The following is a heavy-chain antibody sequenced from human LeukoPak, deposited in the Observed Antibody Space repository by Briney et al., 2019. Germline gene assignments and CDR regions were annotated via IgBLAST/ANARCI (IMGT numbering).Heavy chain of an antibody. CDR3: ARNNWGIDY. CDR2: IDSFGNTM. D-gene: IGHD7-27*01. J-gene: IGHJ4*02. V-gene: IGHV3-74*01. CDR1: GFTFRSHW. Sequence: GGSLRLSCEASGFTFRSHWMHWVRQDPGRGLLWVSRIDSFGNTMGYADFVKGRFIISRDNAKNTLYLEMNSLREDDTAVYYCARNNWGIDYWGRGALVTVSS.